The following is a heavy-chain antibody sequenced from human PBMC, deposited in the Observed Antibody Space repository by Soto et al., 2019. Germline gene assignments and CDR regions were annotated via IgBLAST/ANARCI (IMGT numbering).Heavy chain of an antibody. CDR3: ARRGRWSYYFDL. V-gene: IGHV4-59*01. CDR2: MYYSGGT. Sequence: SETLSLTCSVSGGSINNYFWAWIRQSPGKGLEWIGYMYYSGGTTYNPSLESRVTISVDTSKNQSYLKLTSVSAADTAVYYCARRGRWSYYFDLWGQGTLVTVSS. CDR1: GGSINNYF. D-gene: IGHD3-10*01. J-gene: IGHJ4*02.